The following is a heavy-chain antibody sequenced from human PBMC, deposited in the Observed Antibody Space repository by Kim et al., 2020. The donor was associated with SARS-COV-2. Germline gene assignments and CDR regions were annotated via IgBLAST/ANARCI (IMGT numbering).Heavy chain of an antibody. D-gene: IGHD5-18*01. CDR3: AKDCDSLGWFDP. CDR1: GFTFSSYA. V-gene: IGHV3-23*01. J-gene: IGHJ5*02. Sequence: GGSLRLSCAASGFTFSSYAMSWVRQAPGKALEWVSAISGSGGSTYYADSVKGRFTISRDNSKNTLYLQMNSLRAEDTAVYYCAKDCDSLGWFDPWGQGTLVTVSS. CDR2: ISGSGGST.